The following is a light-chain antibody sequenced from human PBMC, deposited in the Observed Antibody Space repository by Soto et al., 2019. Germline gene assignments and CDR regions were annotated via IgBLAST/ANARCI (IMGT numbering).Light chain of an antibody. J-gene: IGLJ2*01. Sequence: QSALTQPASVSGSPGQSITISCTGTSSDGGGYNYVSWYQHRPGKAPELIIYGVNNRPSGVSLRFSGSKSGNTASLTISGLQAEDEADYYCTSYTTISTLVVFGGGTKLTVL. CDR2: GVN. V-gene: IGLV2-14*03. CDR1: SSDGGGYNY. CDR3: TSYTTISTLVV.